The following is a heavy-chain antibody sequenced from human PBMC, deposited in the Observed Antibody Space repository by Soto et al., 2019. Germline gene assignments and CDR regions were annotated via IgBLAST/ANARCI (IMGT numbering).Heavy chain of an antibody. Sequence: EVQLVESGGGLVQPGGSLRLSCAASGFTVSSNYMSWVRQAPGKGLEWVSVIYSGGSTYYADSVKGRFTISRHNSKNTLYRQMNSLRAEDTAVYYCARGGTYYDFWSGYPSYMDVWGKGTTVSVSS. D-gene: IGHD3-3*01. V-gene: IGHV3-53*04. CDR3: ARGGTYYDFWSGYPSYMDV. CDR1: GFTVSSNY. CDR2: IYSGGST. J-gene: IGHJ6*03.